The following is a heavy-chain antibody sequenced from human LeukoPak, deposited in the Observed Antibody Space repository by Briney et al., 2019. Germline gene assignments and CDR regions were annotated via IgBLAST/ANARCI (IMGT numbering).Heavy chain of an antibody. J-gene: IGHJ5*02. CDR3: ARHRARLSNLFDP. CDR2: IYYSGST. D-gene: IGHD6-6*01. Sequence: SDTLSLTCTVSGGSISSSSYYWGWIRQPPGKGLKWIGSIYYSGSTYYNPSLKSRVTISVDTSKNQFSLKLSSLTAADTAVYYCARHRARLSNLFDPWGQGTRFTVSS. V-gene: IGHV4-39*01. CDR1: GGSISSSSYY.